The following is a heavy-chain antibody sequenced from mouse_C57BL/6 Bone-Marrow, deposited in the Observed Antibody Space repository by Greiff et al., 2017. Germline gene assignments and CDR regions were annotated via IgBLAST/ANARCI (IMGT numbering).Heavy chain of an antibody. D-gene: IGHD2-3*01. Sequence: EVQLQQSGAELVRPGASVKLSCTASGFNIKDDYMHWVKQRPEQGLEWIGWIDPENGDTEYASKFQGKATITADTSSNTAYLQLSSLTSEDTAVYYCTEDIDGYTWCAYWGQGTLVTVSA. CDR3: TEDIDGYTWCAY. V-gene: IGHV14-4*01. CDR1: GFNIKDDY. CDR2: IDPENGDT. J-gene: IGHJ3*01.